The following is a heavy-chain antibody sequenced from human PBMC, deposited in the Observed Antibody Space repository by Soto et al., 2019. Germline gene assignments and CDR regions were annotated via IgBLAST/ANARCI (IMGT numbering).Heavy chain of an antibody. CDR2: IYPGDSDT. V-gene: IGHV5-51*01. Sequence: PGESLKISCKGSGYSFTSYWIGWVRQVPGKGLEWMGIIYPGDSDTRYSPSFQGQVTISADKSISTAYLQWSSLKASDTAMYYCARHKRGRNRDSRSGENYYYYMDVWGKGTTVTVSS. J-gene: IGHJ6*03. CDR1: GYSFTSYW. D-gene: IGHD2-15*01. CDR3: ARHKRGRNRDSRSGENYYYYMDV.